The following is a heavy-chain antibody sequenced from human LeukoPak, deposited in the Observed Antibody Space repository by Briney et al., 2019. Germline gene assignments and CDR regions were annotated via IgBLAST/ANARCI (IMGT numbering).Heavy chain of an antibody. Sequence: PSETLSLTCAVSGGSISSSNWWSWVRQPPGKGLEWIGEIYHSGSTNYNPSLKSRVTISVDKSKNQFSLKLSSVTAADTAVYYCARGGRGYSYGYNWFDPWGQGTLVTVSS. CDR3: ARGGRGYSYGYNWFDP. D-gene: IGHD5-18*01. CDR1: GGSISSSNW. CDR2: IYHSGST. V-gene: IGHV4-4*02. J-gene: IGHJ5*02.